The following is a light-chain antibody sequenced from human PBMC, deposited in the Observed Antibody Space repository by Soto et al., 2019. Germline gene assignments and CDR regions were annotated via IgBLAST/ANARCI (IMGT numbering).Light chain of an antibody. CDR3: QQTFHSAST. CDR1: QSVSSDV. J-gene: IGKJ2*01. Sequence: EIVLTLSPGTLSLSPGEMASLSCWVSQSVSSDVLAWYQLNRGQSPRLLIYDASKRATGIPARFSGGESGTAFTRTISRVEPEDSAVYYCQQTFHSASTFGQATRLEIK. CDR2: DAS. V-gene: IGKV3-20*01.